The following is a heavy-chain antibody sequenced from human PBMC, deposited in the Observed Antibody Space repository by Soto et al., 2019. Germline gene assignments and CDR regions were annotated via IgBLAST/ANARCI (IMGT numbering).Heavy chain of an antibody. Sequence: GGSLRLSCAASGFTFGASALQWVRQASGKGLEWLGRIGSRGETYATTYAASVKGRFTISRDDSKKTAYLQMNSLESEDTAVYYCAKDLSKASYWPGPLDYWGQGTLVTVSS. J-gene: IGHJ4*02. CDR3: AKDLSKASYWPGPLDY. V-gene: IGHV3-73*01. CDR1: GFTFGASA. CDR2: IGSRGETYAT. D-gene: IGHD3-10*01.